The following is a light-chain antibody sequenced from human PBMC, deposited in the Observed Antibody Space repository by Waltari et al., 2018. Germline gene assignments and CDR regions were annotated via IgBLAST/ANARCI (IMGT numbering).Light chain of an antibody. V-gene: IGKV3-20*01. J-gene: IGKJ1*01. Sequence: IVLTQSPGTLSLSPGESATLSCRASQNVGRSLVWYQQKPGQAPRLLIYDTSTRATGIPDRFSGSGSGTDFSLTIARLEPKDFAVYYCQHNVRLPVTFGQGTKVEI. CDR3: QHNVRLPVT. CDR1: QNVGRS. CDR2: DTS.